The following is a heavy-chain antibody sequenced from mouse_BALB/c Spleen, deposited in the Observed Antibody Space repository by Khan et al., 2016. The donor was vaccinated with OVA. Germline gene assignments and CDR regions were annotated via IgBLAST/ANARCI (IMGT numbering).Heavy chain of an antibody. CDR3: ASPPYLCYVMVY. CDR2: INTYTGEP. J-gene: IGHJ4*01. Sequence: QIQLVQSGPELKKPGETIKISCKASGYTFANFGMNWVKQAPGKGLKWMGWINTYTGEPTYADDFKGRLAFLLETSASPAYLQINNLKNEDTATNFCASPPYLCYVMVYWGQGTSVTVSS. V-gene: IGHV9-3-1*01. CDR1: GYTFANFG. D-gene: IGHD2-10*01.